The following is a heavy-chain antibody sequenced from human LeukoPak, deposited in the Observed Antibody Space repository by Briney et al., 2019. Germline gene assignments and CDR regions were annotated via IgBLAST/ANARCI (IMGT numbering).Heavy chain of an antibody. J-gene: IGHJ4*02. CDR3: ARGLAVYDFWSGPPGD. CDR1: GYTFTSYY. V-gene: IGHV1-46*01. D-gene: IGHD3-3*01. Sequence: ASVKVSCKASGYTFTSYYMHWVRQAPGQGLEWMGIINPSGGSTSYAQKFQGRVSMTRDTSISTAYMELSRLRSDDTAVYYCARGLAVYDFWSGPPGDWGQGTLVTVSS. CDR2: INPSGGST.